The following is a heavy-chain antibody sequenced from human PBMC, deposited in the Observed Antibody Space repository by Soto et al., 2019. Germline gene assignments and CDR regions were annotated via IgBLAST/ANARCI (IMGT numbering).Heavy chain of an antibody. J-gene: IGHJ4*02. CDR1: GFTFSTYW. CDR3: ARAYCGGDCYFDY. CDR2: IKSDGSRT. V-gene: IGHV3-74*01. D-gene: IGHD2-21*02. Sequence: GGSLRLSCAASGFTFSTYWMHWVRQVPGKGLVWVSRIKSDGSRTHYADSAKGRFTISRDDAKNTLYLQMNSLRAEDAAVYYCARAYCGGDCYFDYWGPGTLVTVS.